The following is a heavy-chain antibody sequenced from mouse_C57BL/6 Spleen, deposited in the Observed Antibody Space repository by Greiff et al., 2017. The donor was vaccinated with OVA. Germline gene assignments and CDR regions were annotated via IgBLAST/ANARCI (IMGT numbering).Heavy chain of an antibody. Sequence: VKLQQPGAELVKPGASVKLSCKASGYTFTSYWMHWVKQRPGQGLEWIGMIHPNSGSTNYNEKFKSQATLTVDKSSSTAYMQLSSLTSEDSAVYYCARDDYDGTWFAYWGQGTLVTVSA. J-gene: IGHJ3*01. V-gene: IGHV1-64*01. CDR2: IHPNSGST. CDR1: GYTFTSYW. D-gene: IGHD2-4*01. CDR3: ARDDYDGTWFAY.